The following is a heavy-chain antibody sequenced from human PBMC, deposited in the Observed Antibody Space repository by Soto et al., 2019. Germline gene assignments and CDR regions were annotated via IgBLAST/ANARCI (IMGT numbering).Heavy chain of an antibody. CDR3: ARLRSAAGLGNWFDP. Sequence: SETLSLTCTVSGGSISSYYWSWIRQPPGKGLEWIGYIYYSGSTNYNPSLKSRVTISVDTSKNQFSLKLSSVTAADTAVYYCARLRSAAGLGNWFDPWGQGTLVTVSS. J-gene: IGHJ5*02. CDR1: GGSISSYY. D-gene: IGHD6-13*01. V-gene: IGHV4-59*08. CDR2: IYYSGST.